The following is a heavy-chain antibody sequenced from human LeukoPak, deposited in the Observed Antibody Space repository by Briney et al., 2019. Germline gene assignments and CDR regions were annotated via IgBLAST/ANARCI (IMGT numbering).Heavy chain of an antibody. CDR1: GGSISSGGYY. V-gene: IGHV4-31*03. D-gene: IGHD4-17*01. CDR3: GRGGYGDPYHFDY. Sequence: SETLSLTCTVSGGSISSGGYYWSWIRQHPGKGLEWIGYIYYSGSTYYNPSLKSRVTISVDASKNQFSLKLSSVTAADTAVYYCGRGGYGDPYHFDYWGQGTLVTVSS. J-gene: IGHJ4*02. CDR2: IYYSGST.